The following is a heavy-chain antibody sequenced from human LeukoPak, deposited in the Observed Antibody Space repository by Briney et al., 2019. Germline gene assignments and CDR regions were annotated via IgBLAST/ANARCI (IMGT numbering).Heavy chain of an antibody. CDR2: ISDSGVTA. CDR3: AKGGKWGVTPFDY. Sequence: GGSLRLSCVVSGFTFSNYAMSWVRQAPGQGLDWVSAISDSGVTAYYADSVKGRFTIPRDNSKSTLYLQMNSLRAEDTALYYCAKGGKWGVTPFDYWGQGTLVTVSS. J-gene: IGHJ4*02. CDR1: GFTFSNYA. V-gene: IGHV3-23*01. D-gene: IGHD1-26*01.